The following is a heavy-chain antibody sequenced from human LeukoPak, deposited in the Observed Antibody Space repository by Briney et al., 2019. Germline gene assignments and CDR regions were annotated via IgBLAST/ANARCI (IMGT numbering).Heavy chain of an antibody. CDR2: ISGSDHNT. Sequence: PGGSLRLSCAASGFTFSSFAMSWVRQAPGKGLEWVSTISGSDHNTHYADSVKGRFTISRDNSENTVYLQMNSLRAGDTAVYYCADPGGSGAQFDLWGRGTLLTVSS. CDR1: GFTFSSFA. D-gene: IGHD3-10*01. V-gene: IGHV3-23*01. J-gene: IGHJ2*01. CDR3: ADPGGSGAQFDL.